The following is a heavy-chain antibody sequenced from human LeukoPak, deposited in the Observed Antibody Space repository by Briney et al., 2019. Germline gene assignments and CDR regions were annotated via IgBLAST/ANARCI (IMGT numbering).Heavy chain of an antibody. Sequence: GGSLRLSCEDSEFTFSSYAVSWVRQAPGKGLEWVSAISGSGGSTYYADSVKGRFTIPRANSKNTLYLQMNSLRAEDTAVYYCAKGSDGDYLRFDPWGQGTLVTVSS. CDR2: ISGSGGST. CDR3: AKGSDGDYLRFDP. D-gene: IGHD4-17*01. CDR1: EFTFSSYA. J-gene: IGHJ5*02. V-gene: IGHV3-23*01.